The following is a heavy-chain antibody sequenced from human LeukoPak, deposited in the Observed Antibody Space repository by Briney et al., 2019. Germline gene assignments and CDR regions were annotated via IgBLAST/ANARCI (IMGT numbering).Heavy chain of an antibody. CDR1: GFTFNNYA. J-gene: IGHJ4*02. V-gene: IGHV3-20*04. D-gene: IGHD5/OR15-5a*01. CDR3: ARSVYGDY. CDR2: ISWKGDTT. Sequence: GGSLRLSCAASGFTFNNYAMTWVRQTPGKGPEWVSLISWKGDTTAYAESVRGRFTISRDNAKNSLYLHMNSLRPEDTAVYYCARSVYGDYWGQGTLVTVSS.